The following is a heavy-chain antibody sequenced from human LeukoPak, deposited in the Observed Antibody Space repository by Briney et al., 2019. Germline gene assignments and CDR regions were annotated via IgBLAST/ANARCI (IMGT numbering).Heavy chain of an antibody. Sequence: PGGSLRLSCAASGFTFSNYAIMWVRQAPGKGLEWVSSITGGGDTYYVDSVKGRFTVSRDNSKNTLYLQINSLTADDTALYYCAKGKAAGAVDWFDPWGQGTLVTVSS. CDR2: ITGGGDT. CDR3: AKGKAAGAVDWFDP. CDR1: GFTFSNYA. V-gene: IGHV3-23*01. D-gene: IGHD6-13*01. J-gene: IGHJ5*02.